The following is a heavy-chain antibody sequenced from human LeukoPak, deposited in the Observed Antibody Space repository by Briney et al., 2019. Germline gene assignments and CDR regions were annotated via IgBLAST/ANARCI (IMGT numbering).Heavy chain of an antibody. CDR3: ARQPPIAAAGPELDY. V-gene: IGHV5-51*01. J-gene: IGHJ4*02. Sequence: GESLKISCKGSGYSFTSYWIGWVRQMPGKGLEWMGIIYPGDSDTRYSPSFQGQVTISADKSISTAYLQWSSLKASDTAMYYCARQPPIAAAGPELDYWGQGTLVTVSS. D-gene: IGHD6-13*01. CDR2: IYPGDSDT. CDR1: GYSFTSYW.